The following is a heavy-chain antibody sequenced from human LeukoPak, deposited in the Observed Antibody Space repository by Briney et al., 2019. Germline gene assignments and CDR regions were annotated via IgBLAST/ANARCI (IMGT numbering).Heavy chain of an antibody. Sequence: SETLSLTCTVSGGSISSSSYYWGWIRQPPGKGLEWIGSIYYSGSTYYNPSLKSRVTISVDTPKNQFSLKLSSVTAADTAVYYCARLPGYYGSGSYQKKKTFDYWGQGTLVTVSS. J-gene: IGHJ4*02. CDR1: GGSISSSSYY. D-gene: IGHD3-10*01. CDR3: ARLPGYYGSGSYQKKKTFDY. V-gene: IGHV4-39*07. CDR2: IYYSGST.